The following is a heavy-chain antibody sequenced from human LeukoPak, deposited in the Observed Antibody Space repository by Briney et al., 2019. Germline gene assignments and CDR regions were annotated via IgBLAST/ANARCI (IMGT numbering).Heavy chain of an antibody. CDR2: ISAYNGNT. D-gene: IGHD2-2*01. Sequence: ASVKVSCKASGYTFTSYGISWVRQAPGQGLEWMGWISAYNGNTNYAQKLQGRVTMTTDTSTSTAYMELRSLRSDDTAVYYCARVDIVVVSAENWFDPWGQGTLVTVSS. V-gene: IGHV1-18*01. J-gene: IGHJ5*02. CDR1: GYTFTSYG. CDR3: ARVDIVVVSAENWFDP.